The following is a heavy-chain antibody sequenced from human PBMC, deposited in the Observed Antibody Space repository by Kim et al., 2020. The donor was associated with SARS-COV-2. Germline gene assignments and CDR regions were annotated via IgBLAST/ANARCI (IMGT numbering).Heavy chain of an antibody. CDR2: ISGSIPDT. D-gene: IGHD3-10*01. Sequence: GGSFRLSCEASGFTFSDHAMRWVRRAPGKGLEWVSGISGSIPDTKYVDSVRGRFTISRDNSKNTLYLQMDSLRVDDTAVYYCAKDLLYVPGRGYFDSWGQGVLVTVSS. J-gene: IGHJ4*02. CDR3: AKDLLYVPGRGYFDS. V-gene: IGHV3-23*01. CDR1: GFTFSDHA.